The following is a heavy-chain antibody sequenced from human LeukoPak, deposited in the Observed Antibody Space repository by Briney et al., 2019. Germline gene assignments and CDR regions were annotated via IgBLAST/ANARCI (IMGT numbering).Heavy chain of an antibody. J-gene: IGHJ4*02. Sequence: PGGSLRLSCAASGFTFSSYAMSWVRQAPGKGLEWVSAISGSGGSTYYADSVKGRFTISRDNSENTLYLQMNSLRAEDTAVYYCARDHYYDSSGYYYGYWGQGTLVTVSS. CDR2: ISGSGGST. CDR3: ARDHYYDSSGYYYGY. V-gene: IGHV3-23*01. CDR1: GFTFSSYA. D-gene: IGHD3-22*01.